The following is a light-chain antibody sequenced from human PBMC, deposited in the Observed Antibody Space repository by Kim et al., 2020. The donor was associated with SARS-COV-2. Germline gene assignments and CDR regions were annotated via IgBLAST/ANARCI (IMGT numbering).Light chain of an antibody. V-gene: IGLV1-44*01. Sequence: QSVLTQPPSASGTPGQRVTISCSGSSSNIGSNTVNWYLQLPGTAPKLLIYNDNQWPSGVPDRFSGSRSGTSASLAINGLQSEDEADYYCATWDDSLSGYVFGTGTKVTVL. CDR3: ATWDDSLSGYV. J-gene: IGLJ1*01. CDR2: NDN. CDR1: SSNIGSNT.